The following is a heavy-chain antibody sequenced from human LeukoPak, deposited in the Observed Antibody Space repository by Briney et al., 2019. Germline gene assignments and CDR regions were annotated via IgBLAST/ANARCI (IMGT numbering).Heavy chain of an antibody. Sequence: GGSLRLSCAASGFTFSSYDMSWVRQAPGKGLEWVSAISGSGGSTYYADSVKGRFTISRDNSKNTLYLQMNSLRAEDTAVYYCAKGTTVVMYYFDYWGQGTLVTVSS. D-gene: IGHD4-23*01. V-gene: IGHV3-23*01. CDR1: GFTFSSYD. CDR2: ISGSGGST. J-gene: IGHJ4*02. CDR3: AKGTTVVMYYFDY.